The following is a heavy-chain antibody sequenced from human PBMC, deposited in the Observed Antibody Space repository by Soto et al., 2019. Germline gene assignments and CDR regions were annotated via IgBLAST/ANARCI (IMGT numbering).Heavy chain of an antibody. V-gene: IGHV3-23*01. CDR3: ATGGAGWKPFGY. Sequence: EVQLLESGGGLVQPGGSLRLSCAASGFTFSSYAMSWVRQAPGKGLEWVSGISGSGGSPYYADSVKGRFTISRDTCKYTLYSQLNSVRAEDTAVYDCATGGAGWKPFGYWGQGTLVIVSS. J-gene: IGHJ4*02. D-gene: IGHD1-1*01. CDR2: ISGSGGSP. CDR1: GFTFSSYA.